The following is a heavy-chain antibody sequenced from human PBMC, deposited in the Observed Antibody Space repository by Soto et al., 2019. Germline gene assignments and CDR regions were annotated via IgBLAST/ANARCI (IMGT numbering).Heavy chain of an antibody. J-gene: IGHJ4*02. CDR2: ISPYKGNT. CDR1: GYTFTSCG. D-gene: IGHD3-10*01. V-gene: IGHV1-18*01. CDR3: VRDLDGSGSYYTDH. Sequence: VQSGAEVKKPGASVKVSCKASGYTFTSCGISWVRQAPGQGLEWMGWISPYKGNTNYAQKLQGRVTMTTDTSTSTAYMELRSLRSDDTAVYYCVRDLDGSGSYYTDHWGQGTLVTVSS.